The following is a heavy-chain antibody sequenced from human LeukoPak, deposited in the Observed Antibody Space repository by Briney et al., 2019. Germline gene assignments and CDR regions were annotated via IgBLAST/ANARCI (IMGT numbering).Heavy chain of an antibody. V-gene: IGHV3-48*03. Sequence: GGSLRLSCAASGFTFSNYEMNWVRQAPGKGLEWVSYISSSGSTMFYPDSVKGRFTISRDNAKNSLYLQMNSLRAEDSAVYYCARDFDGWGQGTLVTVSS. D-gene: IGHD3-9*01. CDR3: ARDFDG. CDR1: GFTFSNYE. CDR2: ISSSGSTM. J-gene: IGHJ4*02.